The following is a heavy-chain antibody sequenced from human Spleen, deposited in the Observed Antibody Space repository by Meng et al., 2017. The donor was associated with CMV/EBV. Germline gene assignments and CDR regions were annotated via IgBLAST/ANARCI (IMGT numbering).Heavy chain of an antibody. CDR2: ISGSGVST. CDR3: AKGAGIVVVPATLYYFDY. J-gene: IGHJ4*02. Sequence: FRPYALRCVRPAPGTGLGWVSAISGSGVSTYCAASVQGRFSISRDTSKTTLYLQMHRLRAEDTAVYYCAKGAGIVVVPATLYYFDYWGQGTLVTVSS. V-gene: IGHV3-23*01. D-gene: IGHD2-2*01. CDR1: FRPYA.